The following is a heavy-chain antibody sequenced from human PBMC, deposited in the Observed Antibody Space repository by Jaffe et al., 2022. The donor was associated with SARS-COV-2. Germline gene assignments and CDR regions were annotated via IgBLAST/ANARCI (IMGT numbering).Heavy chain of an antibody. CDR2: ISHTGNT. D-gene: IGHD2-15*01. V-gene: IGHV4-34*02. Sequence: QVQLQQWGAGLLKPSETLSLTCVVYGGSFNNYYWSWIRQPPGKGLEWLGEISHTGNTYHNPSLKSRVTISVDTSKNQFSLKLNSVTAADTAVYYCARAPIVVVEADTIIHHPIDYWGQGALVTVSS. CDR3: ARAPIVVVEADTIIHHPIDY. CDR1: GGSFNNYY. J-gene: IGHJ4*02.